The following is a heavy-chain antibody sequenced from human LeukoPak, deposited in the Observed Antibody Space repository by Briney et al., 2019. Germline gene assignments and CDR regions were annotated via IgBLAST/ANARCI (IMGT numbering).Heavy chain of an antibody. D-gene: IGHD6-6*01. J-gene: IGHJ4*02. CDR3: ASRIAARRYYFDY. Sequence: SVKVSCKASGGTFSSYAISWVRQAPGQGLEWMGGIIPIFGTANYAQKFQGRVTITTDESTSTAYMELSSLRSEDTAVYYCASRIAARRYYFDYWGQGTLVTVSS. V-gene: IGHV1-69*05. CDR1: GGTFSSYA. CDR2: IIPIFGTA.